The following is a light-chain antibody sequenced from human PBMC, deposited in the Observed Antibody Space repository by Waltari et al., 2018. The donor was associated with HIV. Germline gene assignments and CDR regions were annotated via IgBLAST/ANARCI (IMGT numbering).Light chain of an antibody. Sequence: QSALTQPRSVSGSPGQSVAISCTGTSSDVGGYNSFSCYRQHPGTALKLMISDVTNRRAGGPDRFSGSKSGNTASLTISGLQAEDEADYYCCSYAGSYTFVFGGGTKLTVL. V-gene: IGLV2-11*01. J-gene: IGLJ3*02. CDR2: DVT. CDR3: CSYAGSYTFV. CDR1: SSDVGGYNS.